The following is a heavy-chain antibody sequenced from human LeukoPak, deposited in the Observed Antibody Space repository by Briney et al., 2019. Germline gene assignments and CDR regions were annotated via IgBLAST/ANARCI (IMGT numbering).Heavy chain of an antibody. D-gene: IGHD5-18*01. J-gene: IGHJ4*02. V-gene: IGHV3-30*02. CDR3: AKDRAKGRGYSYGYNDY. CDR1: GFTFSNYA. Sequence: GGSLRLSCAASGFTFSNYAMSWVRQAPGKGLEWVAFIRHDGSNKYYADSVKGRFTISRDNSKNTLYLQMNSLRAEDTAVYYCAKDRAKGRGYSYGYNDYWGQGTLVTVSS. CDR2: IRHDGSNK.